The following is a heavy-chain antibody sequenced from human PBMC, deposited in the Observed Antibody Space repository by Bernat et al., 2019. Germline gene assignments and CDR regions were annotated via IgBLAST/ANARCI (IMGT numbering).Heavy chain of an antibody. CDR2: IYYSGST. Sequence: VQLQESGPGLVKPSQTLSLTCTVSGGSISSGGYYWSWIRQHPGKGLEWIGYIYYSGSTYYNPSLKSRVTISVDTSKNQFSLKLSSVTAADTAVYYCARDYSGSGYYGDFDYWGQGTLVTVSS. D-gene: IGHD3-3*01. CDR3: ARDYSGSGYYGDFDY. J-gene: IGHJ4*02. CDR1: GGSISSGGYY. V-gene: IGHV4-31*03.